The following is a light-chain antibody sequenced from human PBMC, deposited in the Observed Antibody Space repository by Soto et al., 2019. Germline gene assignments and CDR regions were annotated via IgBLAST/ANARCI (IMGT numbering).Light chain of an antibody. CDR1: ESVGTY. V-gene: IGKV3-11*01. J-gene: IGKJ5*01. CDR3: QRRSYPFN. Sequence: IVLTQSPATLSLSPGERATLSCRASESVGTYLAWYQQKPGQAPRPLIYDASNRTTGVPARFSGSGSGTDSALTISSLEPEDFAVYYCQRRSYPFNFGQGTRLEIK. CDR2: DAS.